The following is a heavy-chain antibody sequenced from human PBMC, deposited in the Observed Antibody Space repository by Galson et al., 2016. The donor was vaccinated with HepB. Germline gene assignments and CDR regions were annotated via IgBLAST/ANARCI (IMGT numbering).Heavy chain of an antibody. CDR1: GGSVTTNSYY. D-gene: IGHD6-19*01. Sequence: SETLSLTCTVSGGSVTTNSYYWSWIRQPPGKGLEWIGYTYSSGSTNYNPSLQNRVIMSVYTSRNQVSLKLSSVTAADTAVYYCARGGSGWSDYFDYWGQGTVVAVST. CDR3: ARGGSGWSDYFDY. V-gene: IGHV4-61*01. CDR2: TYSSGST. J-gene: IGHJ4*02.